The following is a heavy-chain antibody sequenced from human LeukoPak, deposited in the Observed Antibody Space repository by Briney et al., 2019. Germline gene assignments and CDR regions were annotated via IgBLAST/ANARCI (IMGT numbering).Heavy chain of an antibody. D-gene: IGHD2-15*01. CDR3: ARDDCSGGSCYRNDY. CDR1: GFTFSSYS. CDR2: ISSSSSYI. J-gene: IGHJ4*02. Sequence: GGSLRLSCAASGFTFSSYSMNWVRQAPGKGLEWVSSISSSSSYIYYADSVKGRFTISRDNAKNSLYLQMNSLRAEDTAVYYCARDDCSGGSCYRNDYWGQGTLVTVSS. V-gene: IGHV3-21*01.